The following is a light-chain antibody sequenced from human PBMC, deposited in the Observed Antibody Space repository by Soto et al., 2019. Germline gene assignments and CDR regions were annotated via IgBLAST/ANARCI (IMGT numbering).Light chain of an antibody. Sequence: QSVLSQAPSASGTPGQRVTISCSGSSSNIGSNYVYWYQQLPETAPKLLIYRTHQRPSGVPDRFSASKSDTSASLVISGLRSEDEAAYYCATWDDSLRGPVLFGGGTKLNVL. V-gene: IGLV1-47*01. CDR3: ATWDDSLRGPVL. CDR1: SSNIGSNY. CDR2: RTH. J-gene: IGLJ2*01.